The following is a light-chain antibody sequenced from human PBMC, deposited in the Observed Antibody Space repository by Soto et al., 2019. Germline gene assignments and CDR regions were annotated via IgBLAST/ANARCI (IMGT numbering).Light chain of an antibody. CDR3: QQRDNWPWT. CDR2: DAS. J-gene: IGKJ1*01. Sequence: ETVLTQSPATLSLSPGERATLSCRASQSVRSNLALYQHKPGQAPRLLIYDASNKATGIPGRFSGSGSGTDFTLTISNLEPEDFAVYYCQQRDNWPWTFGQGAKVEIK. CDR1: QSVRSN. V-gene: IGKV3-11*01.